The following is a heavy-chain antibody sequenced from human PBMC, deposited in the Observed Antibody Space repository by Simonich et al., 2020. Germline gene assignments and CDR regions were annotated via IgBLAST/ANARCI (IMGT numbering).Heavy chain of an antibody. J-gene: IGHJ4*02. CDR2: LSAYNGNP. CDR1: GYTFTSYG. Sequence: QVQLVQSGAEVKKPGASVKVSCKASGYTFTSYGISWVRQAPGQGLGRMGWLSAYNGNPNYAQKLKGRVTMTTDTSTSTAYMELRSLRSDDTAVYYCARASRGTWWYYYFDYWGQGTLVTVSS. D-gene: IGHD2-15*01. CDR3: ARASRGTWWYYYFDY. V-gene: IGHV1-18*01.